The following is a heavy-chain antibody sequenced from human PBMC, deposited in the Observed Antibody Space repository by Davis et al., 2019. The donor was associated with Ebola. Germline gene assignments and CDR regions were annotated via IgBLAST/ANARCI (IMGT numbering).Heavy chain of an antibody. CDR1: GLPFSYYF. Sequence: GESLKISCAVSGLPFSYYFMDWVRLTPGKGLEWVGLSRNKENRYSTEYAASVRGRFTISRDDSKAIAYLQMDSLKTEDTAVYYCSRDLKQPPPSYYYGMDVWGQGTTVTVSS. CDR3: SRDLKQPPPSYYYGMDV. J-gene: IGHJ6*02. V-gene: IGHV3-72*01. CDR2: SRNKENRYST.